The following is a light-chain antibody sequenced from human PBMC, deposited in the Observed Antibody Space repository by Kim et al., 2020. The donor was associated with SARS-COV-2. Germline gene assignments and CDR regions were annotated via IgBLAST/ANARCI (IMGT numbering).Light chain of an antibody. Sequence: GSVGDRVTITCRASQDIDKWLAWYQQKPGKAPNFLIYAASSLHSGVPSRFSGSGSGTHFTLTINSLQPEDFATYYCQQASSFPFTFGPGTKVDIK. J-gene: IGKJ3*01. V-gene: IGKV1-12*01. CDR1: QDIDKW. CDR2: AAS. CDR3: QQASSFPFT.